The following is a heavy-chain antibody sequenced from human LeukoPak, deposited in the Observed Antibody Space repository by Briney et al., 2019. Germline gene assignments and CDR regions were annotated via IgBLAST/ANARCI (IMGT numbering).Heavy chain of an antibody. CDR2: IHHSGST. V-gene: IGHV4-38-2*02. D-gene: IGHD2-2*01. Sequence: SETLSLTCTVSDYSISTVYYWGWIRQPPGQGLEWIASIHHSGSTDYNPSLKSRVTISIDTSKNQFSLNLKYVTAADTAVYHCARLGYCSSTSCYPDRWGQGTLVTVSS. CDR1: DYSISTVYY. J-gene: IGHJ5*02. CDR3: ARLGYCSSTSCYPDR.